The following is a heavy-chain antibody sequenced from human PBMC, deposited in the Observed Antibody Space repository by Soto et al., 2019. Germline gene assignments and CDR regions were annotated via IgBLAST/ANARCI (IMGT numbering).Heavy chain of an antibody. D-gene: IGHD1-7*01. J-gene: IGHJ4*02. CDR1: GFTFGSYA. V-gene: IGHV3-30*18. CDR2: ISYDGSNK. Sequence: QVQLVESGGGVVQPGRSLRLSCAASGFTFGSYAMHWVRQAPGKGLEWVAVISYDGSNKYYADSVKGRFTISRDNSKNTLYLQMNSLRADDTAVYYCANSPYDWNYHYWGQGTLVTVSS. CDR3: ANSPYDWNYHY.